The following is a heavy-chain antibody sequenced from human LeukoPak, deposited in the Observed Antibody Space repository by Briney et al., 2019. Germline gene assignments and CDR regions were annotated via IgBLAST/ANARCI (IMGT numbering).Heavy chain of an antibody. Sequence: PSETLSLTCTVSGGSISSYYWSWIRQPPGKGLEWIGYIYYSGSTNYNPSLKSRVTISVDTSKNQFSLKLSSVTAADTAVYYCARGNRFLEWLILRSRFDPWGQGTLVTISS. D-gene: IGHD3-3*01. CDR3: ARGNRFLEWLILRSRFDP. V-gene: IGHV4-59*12. J-gene: IGHJ5*02. CDR2: IYYSGST. CDR1: GGSISSYY.